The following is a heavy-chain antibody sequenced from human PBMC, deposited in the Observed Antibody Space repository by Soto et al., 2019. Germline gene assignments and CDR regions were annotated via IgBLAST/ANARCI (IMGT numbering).Heavy chain of an antibody. CDR1: GGTFSSYA. J-gene: IGHJ3*02. V-gene: IGHV1-69*13. D-gene: IGHD2-8*02. Sequence: ASVKVSCKASGGTFSSYAISWVRQAPGQGLEWMGGIIPIFGTANYAQKFQGRVTITADESTSTAYMELSSLRSEDTAVYYCAMPSTVGGSFDIWGQGTMVTVSS. CDR2: IIPIFGTA. CDR3: AMPSTVGGSFDI.